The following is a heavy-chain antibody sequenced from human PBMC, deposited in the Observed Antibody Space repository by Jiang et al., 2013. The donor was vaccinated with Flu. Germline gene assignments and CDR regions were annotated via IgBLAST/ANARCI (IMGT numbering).Heavy chain of an antibody. CDR1: GGSFSGYY. J-gene: IGHJ3*02. CDR2: INHSGST. D-gene: IGHD3-3*01. CDR3: ARVKKLWSGYYTFDAFDI. Sequence: LLKPSETLSLTCAVYGGSFSGYYWSWIRQPPGKGLEWIGEINHSGSTNYNPSLKSRVTISVDTSKNQFSLKLSSVTAADTAVYYCARVKKLWSGYYTFDAFDIWGPKGTMVTVSS. V-gene: IGHV4-34*01.